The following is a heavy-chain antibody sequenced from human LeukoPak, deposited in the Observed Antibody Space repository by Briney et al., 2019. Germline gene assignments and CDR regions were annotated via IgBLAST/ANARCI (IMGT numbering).Heavy chain of an antibody. CDR2: IHYSGSS. V-gene: IGHV4-39*01. J-gene: IGHJ4*02. CDR3: ARQIYVWGSYRYLQGFDY. Sequence: PSETLSLTCTVSNGSISSSSYYWGWIRQPPGKGLEWIRSIHYSGSSYYNPSLKSRATMSVDTSKNQFSLRLSSVTATDTAVYYCARQIYVWGSYRYLQGFDYWGQGTLVTVSS. CDR1: NGSISSSSYY. D-gene: IGHD3-16*02.